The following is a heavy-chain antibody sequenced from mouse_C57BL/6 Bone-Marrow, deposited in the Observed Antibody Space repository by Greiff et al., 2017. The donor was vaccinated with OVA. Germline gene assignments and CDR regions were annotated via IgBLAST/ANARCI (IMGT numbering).Heavy chain of an antibody. CDR2: IDPEDGET. V-gene: IGHV14-2*01. Sequence: EVQLQQSGAELVKPGASVKLSCTASGFNIKDYYMHWVKQRTEQGLEWIGRIDPEDGETKYATKFQGKATITADTSSNTAYLQLSSLTSEVTAVYYCARSNYGNPRLFAYWGQGTLVTVSA. CDR1: GFNIKDYY. CDR3: ARSNYGNPRLFAY. D-gene: IGHD2-1*01. J-gene: IGHJ3*01.